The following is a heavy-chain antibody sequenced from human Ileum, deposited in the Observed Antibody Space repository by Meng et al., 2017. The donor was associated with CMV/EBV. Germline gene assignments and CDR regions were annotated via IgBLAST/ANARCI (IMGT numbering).Heavy chain of an antibody. CDR3: TRFGLELRFDYYYYGMDV. CDR2: IRSKAYGGTT. Sequence: GESLKISCTASGFTFGDYAMSWVRQAPGKGLEWVGFIRSKAYGGTTEYAASVKGRFTISRDDSKSIAYLQMNSLKTEDTAVYYCTRFGLELRFDYYYYGMDVWGQGTTVTVS. J-gene: IGHJ6*02. V-gene: IGHV3-49*04. D-gene: IGHD1-7*01. CDR1: GFTFGDYA.